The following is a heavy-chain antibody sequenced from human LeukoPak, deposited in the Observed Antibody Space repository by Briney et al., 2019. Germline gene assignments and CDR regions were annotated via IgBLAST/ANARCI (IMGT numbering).Heavy chain of an antibody. CDR3: ARGGGSSWCLDC. V-gene: IGHV3-48*03. D-gene: IGHD6-13*01. CDR1: GFTFSSYK. J-gene: IGHJ4*02. CDR2: ISTSDTTI. Sequence: GGSLRLSCAASGFTFSSYKMNWVRQAPGKGLEWVSYISTSDTTIYYADSVKGRFTIPRDNAKNSLYLQMNSLRVEDTAVYYCARGGGSSWCLDCWGQGTLVTVSS.